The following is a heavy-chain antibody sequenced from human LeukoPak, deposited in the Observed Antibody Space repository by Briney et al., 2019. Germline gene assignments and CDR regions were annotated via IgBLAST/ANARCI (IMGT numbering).Heavy chain of an antibody. D-gene: IGHD3-10*01. V-gene: IGHV1-69*16. J-gene: IGHJ4*02. CDR3: ATSSGGYIDY. Sequence: ASVKVSCKASGGTFSSYTISWVRQAPGQGLEWMGRIIPILGTANYAQKFQGRVTITTDESTSTAYMELSSLRSEDTAVYYCATSSGGYIDYWGQGTLVTVSS. CDR1: GGTFSSYT. CDR2: IIPILGTA.